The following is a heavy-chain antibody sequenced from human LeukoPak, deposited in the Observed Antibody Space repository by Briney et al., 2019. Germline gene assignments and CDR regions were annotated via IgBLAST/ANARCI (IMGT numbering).Heavy chain of an antibody. CDR3: ATDYSYGSGSYYNRFDN. D-gene: IGHD3-10*01. J-gene: IGHJ4*02. CDR2: ISSDESNK. CDR1: GFTFNNYA. Sequence: GRSLRLSCAASGFTFNNYAMHWVRQAPDEGLEWVALISSDESNKYYADSVKGRFTISRDNSMNTLYLQMNSLRADDTAVYYCATDYSYGSGSYYNRFDNWGQGTLVTVSS. V-gene: IGHV3-30*03.